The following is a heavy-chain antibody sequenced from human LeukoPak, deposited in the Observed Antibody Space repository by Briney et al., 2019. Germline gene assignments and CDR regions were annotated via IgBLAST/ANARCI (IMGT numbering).Heavy chain of an antibody. CDR1: GGSFSGYY. V-gene: IGHV4-34*01. CDR2: INHSGST. Sequence: SETPSLTCAVYGGSFSGYYWSWIRQPPGKGLEWIGEINHSGSTNYNPSLKSRVTISVDTSKNQFSLKLSSVTAADTAVYYCARSGTYQHSSSYDYWGQGTLVTVSS. CDR3: ARSGTYQHSSSYDY. J-gene: IGHJ4*02. D-gene: IGHD6-13*01.